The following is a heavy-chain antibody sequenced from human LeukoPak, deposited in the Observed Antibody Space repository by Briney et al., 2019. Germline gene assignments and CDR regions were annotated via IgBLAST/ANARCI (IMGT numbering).Heavy chain of an antibody. V-gene: IGHV3-23*01. D-gene: IGHD3-9*01. J-gene: IGHJ4*02. Sequence: PGGSLRLSCAASGFTFSSYAMSWVRQAPGKGLEWVSAISGSGGSTYYADSVKGRFTISRDNSKNTLYLQMNSLIAEDTAVYYCAKATYYDILTAPYYFDYWGQGTLVTVSS. CDR2: ISGSGGST. CDR1: GFTFSSYA. CDR3: AKATYYDILTAPYYFDY.